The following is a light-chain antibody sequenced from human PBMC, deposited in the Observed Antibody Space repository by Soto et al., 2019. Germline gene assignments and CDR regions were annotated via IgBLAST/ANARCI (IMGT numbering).Light chain of an antibody. Sequence: SVSPGERRAGTEMASQSVSSNLAWYQQKPGQAPRLLIYGASTRATGIPARFSGSGSGTEFTLPISPLQSEDFAVSYRHQYNAWPRTLGQGTKVDI. J-gene: IGKJ1*01. V-gene: IGKV3-15*01. CDR2: GAS. CDR3: HQYNAWPRT. CDR1: QSVSSN.